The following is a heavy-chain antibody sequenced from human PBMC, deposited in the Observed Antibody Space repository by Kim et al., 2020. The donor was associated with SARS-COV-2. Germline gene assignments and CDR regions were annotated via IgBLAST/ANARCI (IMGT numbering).Heavy chain of an antibody. CDR2: IYQSGGT. CDR3: ARGPYSDYFDD. Sequence: SETLSLTCDVSGASISSGSYSWSWIRQSPGQGLEWIASIYQSGGTYYTPSLKSRLSISMDRSRNRFSLTLTSVTAADTAVYYCARGPYSDYFDDWGQGT. CDR1: GASISSGSYS. V-gene: IGHV4-30-2*06. D-gene: IGHD4-4*01. J-gene: IGHJ4*02.